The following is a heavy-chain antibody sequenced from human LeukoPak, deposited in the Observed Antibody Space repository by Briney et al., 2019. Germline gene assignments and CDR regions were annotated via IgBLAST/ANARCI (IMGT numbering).Heavy chain of an antibody. CDR3: ASLTGGFSEDY. J-gene: IGHJ4*02. V-gene: IGHV4-59*01. CDR2: IYYSGST. CDR1: GASISNYY. D-gene: IGHD7-27*01. Sequence: SETLSLTCSVSGASISNYYWTWIRQPPGKGLEWIGYIYYSGSTNYNPSLKSRVTISVDTSKNQFSLKLSSVTAADTAVYYCASLTGGFSEDYWGQGTLVTVSS.